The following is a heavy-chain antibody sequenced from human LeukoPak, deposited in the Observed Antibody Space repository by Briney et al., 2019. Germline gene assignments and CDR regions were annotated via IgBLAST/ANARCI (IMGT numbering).Heavy chain of an antibody. V-gene: IGHV3-23*01. Sequence: GGSLRLSCAASGFTFSSYAMSWVRQAPGKGLEWVSAISGSGGSTYYADSVKGRFTISRDNSKNTLYLQMNSLRAEDTALYYCAKANPGAYYDILTGYYDYWGQGTLVTVSS. J-gene: IGHJ4*02. CDR1: GFTFSSYA. CDR3: AKANPGAYYDILTGYYDY. CDR2: ISGSGGST. D-gene: IGHD3-9*01.